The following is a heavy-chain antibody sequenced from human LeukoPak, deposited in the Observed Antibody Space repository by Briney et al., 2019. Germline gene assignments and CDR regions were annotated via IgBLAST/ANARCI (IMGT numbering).Heavy chain of an antibody. J-gene: IGHJ5*02. V-gene: IGHV4-34*01. CDR3: ARDTYNWNEDTLDP. D-gene: IGHD1-20*01. CDR2: INHTGST. Sequence: SETLSLTCAVYGGSFSAYYWSWIRQPPGKGLEWIGEINHTGSTSYNPSLKSRVTISVDTSKNQFSLKLNSVTAADTAVYYCARDTYNWNEDTLDPWGQGTLVTVSS. CDR1: GGSFSAYY.